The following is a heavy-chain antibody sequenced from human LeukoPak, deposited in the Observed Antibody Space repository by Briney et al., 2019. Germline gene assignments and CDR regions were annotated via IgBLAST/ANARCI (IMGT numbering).Heavy chain of an antibody. D-gene: IGHD4-17*01. CDR2: MSSNSGTI. CDR1: GFTFSSYS. Sequence: GGSLRLSCTASGFTFSSYSMNWVRQAPGKGLEWVSYMSSNSGTINYADSVKGRFTISRDNGKNALYLQMNSLRVEDTAVYYCARIDGDYVPLDYWGQGPLVIVSS. J-gene: IGHJ4*02. V-gene: IGHV3-48*01. CDR3: ARIDGDYVPLDY.